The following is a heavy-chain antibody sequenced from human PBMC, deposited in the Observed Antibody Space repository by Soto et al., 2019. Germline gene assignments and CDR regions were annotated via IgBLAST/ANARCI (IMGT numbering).Heavy chain of an antibody. D-gene: IGHD3-3*01. CDR1: GYTFTSYG. CDR2: ISAYNGNT. Sequence: GASVKVSCKASGYTFTSYGISWVRQAPGQGLEWMGWISAYNGNTNYAQKLQGRVTMTTDTSTSTAYMELRSLRSDDTAVYYCARDNPITIFGVVIRNWFDPWRQGTLVTVSS. V-gene: IGHV1-18*01. CDR3: ARDNPITIFGVVIRNWFDP. J-gene: IGHJ5*02.